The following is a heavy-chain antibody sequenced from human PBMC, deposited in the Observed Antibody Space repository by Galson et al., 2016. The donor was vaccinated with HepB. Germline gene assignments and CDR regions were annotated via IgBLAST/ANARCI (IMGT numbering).Heavy chain of an antibody. CDR1: GYIFTERY. CDR2: IIPNGGDT. J-gene: IGHJ1*01. Sequence: SVKVSCKASGYIFTERYIYWMRQAPGQGLEWMGWIIPNGGDTWFAQKFQGRVTMTRDTSITTAYMEMSSLNSDDTAFYYCARGCYDPEYWGHGTLVTVSS. CDR3: ARGCYDPEY. D-gene: IGHD2-2*01. V-gene: IGHV1-2*02.